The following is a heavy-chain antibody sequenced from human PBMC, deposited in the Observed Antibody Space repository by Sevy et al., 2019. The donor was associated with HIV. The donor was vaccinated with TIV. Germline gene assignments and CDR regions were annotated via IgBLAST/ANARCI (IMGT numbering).Heavy chain of an antibody. J-gene: IGHJ4*02. V-gene: IGHV4-39*01. Sequence: SESLSLTCSVSGGSISRNSYDWGWIRQPPGKGLEWIGSIFYSGNTYYATSLRSRVTISVDTSKNQFSLNLSSVTDADTAVYYCARRGGLVDRGFDFWGQGTLVTVSS. CDR3: ARRGGLVDRGFDF. D-gene: IGHD2-21*01. CDR1: GGSISRNSYD. CDR2: IFYSGNT.